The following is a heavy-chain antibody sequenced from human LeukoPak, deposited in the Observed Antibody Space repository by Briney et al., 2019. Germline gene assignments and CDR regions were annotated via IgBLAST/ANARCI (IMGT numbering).Heavy chain of an antibody. J-gene: IGHJ4*02. CDR1: GFTFSDYW. CDR3: AKDPAIVLLWFGESEDY. V-gene: IGHV3-23*01. D-gene: IGHD3-10*01. CDR2: ISGSGGST. Sequence: GGSLRLSCTASGFTFSDYWMTWVRQAPGKGLEWVSAISGSGGSTYYADSVKGRFTISRDNSKNTLYLQMNSLRAEDTAVYYCAKDPAIVLLWFGESEDYWGQGTLVTVSS.